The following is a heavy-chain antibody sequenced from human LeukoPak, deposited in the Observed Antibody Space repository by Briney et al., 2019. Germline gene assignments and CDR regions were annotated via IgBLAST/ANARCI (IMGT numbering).Heavy chain of an antibody. V-gene: IGHV5-10-1*01. Sequence: GESLRISCKGSGYSFTSYWISWVRQMPGKGLEWRGRIDPSDSYTNYSPSFQGHVTISADKSISTAYLQWSSLKASDTAMYYCARTEGYSGYDLGGKYFDYWGQGTLVTVSS. CDR2: IDPSDSYT. CDR3: ARTEGYSGYDLGGKYFDY. D-gene: IGHD5-12*01. J-gene: IGHJ4*02. CDR1: GYSFTSYW.